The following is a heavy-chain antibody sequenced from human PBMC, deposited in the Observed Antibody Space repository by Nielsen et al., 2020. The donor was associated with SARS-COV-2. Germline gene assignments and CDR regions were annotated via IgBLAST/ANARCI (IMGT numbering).Heavy chain of an antibody. CDR1: GGSFSGYY. J-gene: IGHJ3*02. Sequence: SETLSLTCAVYGGSFSGYYWSWIRQPPGKGLEWIGEINHSGSTNYNPSLKSRVTISVDTSKNQFSLKLSSVTAADTAVYYCARVGYSSGWKDAFDTWGQGTMVTVSS. CDR3: ARVGYSSGWKDAFDT. V-gene: IGHV4-34*01. D-gene: IGHD6-19*01. CDR2: INHSGST.